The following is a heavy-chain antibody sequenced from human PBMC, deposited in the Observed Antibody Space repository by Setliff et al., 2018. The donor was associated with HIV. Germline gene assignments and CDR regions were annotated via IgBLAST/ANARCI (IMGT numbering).Heavy chain of an antibody. D-gene: IGHD6-19*01. V-gene: IGHV3-30*02. J-gene: IGHJ1*01. CDR1: GFTFSSYG. CDR2: IRNDGSDK. Sequence: GGSLRLSCAASGFTFSSYGVHWVRQAPGKGLEWVAFIRNDGSDKHHVDSVKGRFSISRDNSKNTLYLQMNSLRAEDTAIYYCATRVAYSSGWDEYFQHWGQGTLVTVSS. CDR3: ATRVAYSSGWDEYFQH.